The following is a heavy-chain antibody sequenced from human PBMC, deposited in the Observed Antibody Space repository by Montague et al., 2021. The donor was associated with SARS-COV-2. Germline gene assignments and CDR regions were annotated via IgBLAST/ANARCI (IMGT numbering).Heavy chain of an antibody. D-gene: IGHD3-10*01. J-gene: IGHJ6*02. CDR3: ASGEFFYYGSGNYYRSALDD. V-gene: IGHV4-34*12. CDR2: VIHSGTT. Sequence: SXTLSLTCHVYGASFSGYYWSWVRQSPGKGLEWIGEVIHSGTTNYNPSLKGRVTISIDSSNDRFSLGLTSLTAADTGVYYCASGEFFYYGSGNYYRSALDDWGQGTTVTVSS. CDR1: GASFSGYY.